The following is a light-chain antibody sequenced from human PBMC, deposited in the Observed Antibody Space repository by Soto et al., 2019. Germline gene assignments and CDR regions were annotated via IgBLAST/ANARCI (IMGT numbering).Light chain of an antibody. CDR3: QQFDSSRVYS. CDR1: QSVTSTY. Sequence: EIVLTQSPVTLSLSPGERATLSCRASQSVTSTYLAWYQQKPGLSPRLIIYGGSTRASGFPDRFSGGGSGTDFTLTISRLEPEDSAVYYCHCQQFDSSRVYSFGQGTKLEI. CDR2: GGS. V-gene: IGKV3-20*01. J-gene: IGKJ2*03.